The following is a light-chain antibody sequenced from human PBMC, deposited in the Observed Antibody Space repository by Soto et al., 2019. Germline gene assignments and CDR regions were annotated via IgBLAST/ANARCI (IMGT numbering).Light chain of an antibody. CDR1: SSDVGGYNY. CDR2: EVS. Sequence: QSALTQPPSASGSPGQSVTISCTGTSSDVGGYNYVSWYQHHPGKVPKLMIYEVSTRPSGVSERFSGSKSGNTASLTVSGLQAEDEADYYCSSYADSNNLVFGGGTKLTVL. CDR3: SSYADSNNLV. J-gene: IGLJ2*01. V-gene: IGLV2-8*01.